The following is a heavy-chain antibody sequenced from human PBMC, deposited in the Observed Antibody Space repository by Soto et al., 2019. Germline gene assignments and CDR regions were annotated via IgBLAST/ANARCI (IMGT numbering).Heavy chain of an antibody. J-gene: IGHJ3*02. CDR3: ARVPRANYGDPAFDI. CDR2: IWYDGSNK. V-gene: IGHV3-33*01. Sequence: QVQLVESGGGVVQPGRSLRLSCAASGFTFSSYGMHWVRQAPGKGLEWVAVIWYDGSNKYYADSVKGRFTISRDNSKNTLYLQMNSLRAEDTAVYYCARVPRANYGDPAFDIWGQGTMVTVSS. CDR1: GFTFSSYG. D-gene: IGHD4-17*01.